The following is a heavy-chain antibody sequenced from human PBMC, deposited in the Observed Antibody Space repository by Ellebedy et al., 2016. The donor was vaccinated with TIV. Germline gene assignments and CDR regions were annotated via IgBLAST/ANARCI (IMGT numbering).Heavy chain of an antibody. CDR3: VGHSLIY. CDR2: ISYDGSSK. J-gene: IGHJ4*02. CDR1: GFTFSAYA. V-gene: IGHV3-30-3*01. Sequence: GESLKISCAASGFTFSAYAMHWVRQAPGKGLEWVAVISYDGSSKGYADAVKGRFTFSRDNSKKMLYLQMNALRVEDTAVYFCVGHSLIYWGRGTQVTVSS.